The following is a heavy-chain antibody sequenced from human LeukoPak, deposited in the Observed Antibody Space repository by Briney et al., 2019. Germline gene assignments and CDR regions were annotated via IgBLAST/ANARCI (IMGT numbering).Heavy chain of an antibody. CDR3: ARAYTYYYDSSGYYFGYNWFDP. Sequence: SETLSLTCTVSGGSISSYYWSWIRQPPGKGLEWIGYIYYSGSTNYNPSLKSRVTISVDTSKNQFSLKLSSVTAADTAVYYCARAYTYYYDSSGYYFGYNWFDPWGQGTLVTVSS. CDR2: IYYSGST. CDR1: GGSISSYY. J-gene: IGHJ5*02. V-gene: IGHV4-59*01. D-gene: IGHD3-22*01.